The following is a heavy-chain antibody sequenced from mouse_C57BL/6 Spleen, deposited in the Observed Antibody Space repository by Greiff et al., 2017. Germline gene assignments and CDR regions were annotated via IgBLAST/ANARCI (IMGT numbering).Heavy chain of an antibody. V-gene: IGHV1-69*01. Sequence: QVQLKQPGAELVMPGASVKLSCKASGYTFTSYWMHWVKQRPGQGLEWIGEIDPSDSYTNYNQKFKGKSTLTVDKSSSTAYMQLSSLTSEDSAVYYCARDYERLRYFDVWGTGTTVTVSS. CDR2: IDPSDSYT. D-gene: IGHD2-4*01. J-gene: IGHJ1*03. CDR1: GYTFTSYW. CDR3: ARDYERLRYFDV.